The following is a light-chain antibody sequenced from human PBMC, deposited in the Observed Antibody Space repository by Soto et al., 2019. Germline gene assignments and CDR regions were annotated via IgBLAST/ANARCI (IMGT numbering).Light chain of an antibody. CDR3: QQYADSPMWT. V-gene: IGKV3-20*01. J-gene: IGKJ1*01. CDR2: GAS. Sequence: EIVLTQSPGTLSLSPGERATLSCRASQTVTSSYLAWYQHKPGQAPRLLIYGASSRATGIPDKFSGSGSGTDFTLTISRLEPEDFAVYYCQQYADSPMWTFGQGTKVEIK. CDR1: QTVTSSY.